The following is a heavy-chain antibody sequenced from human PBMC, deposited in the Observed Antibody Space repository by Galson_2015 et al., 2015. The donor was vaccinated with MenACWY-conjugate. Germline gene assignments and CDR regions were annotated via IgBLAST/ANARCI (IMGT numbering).Heavy chain of an antibody. CDR3: ASSFGTLRQFDY. CDR2: IWNDGSNK. CDR1: AFTFSTFG. D-gene: IGHD3-16*01. Sequence: LRLSCAASAFTFSTFGIHWVRQSPGKGLEWVAVIWNDGSNKNYADSVKGRFTISRDNSKNTVYLQMNSLRAEDTAVYSCASSFGTLRQFDYWGQGTLVTVSS. V-gene: IGHV3-33*01. J-gene: IGHJ4*02.